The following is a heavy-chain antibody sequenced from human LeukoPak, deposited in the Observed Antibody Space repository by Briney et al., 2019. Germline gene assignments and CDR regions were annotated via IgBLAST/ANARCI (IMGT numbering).Heavy chain of an antibody. CDR2: IIPIFGTV. J-gene: IGHJ5*02. V-gene: IGHV1-69*13. D-gene: IGHD6-6*01. CDR1: GGTFSSYA. CDR3: AKSIAARYSGYNWFDP. Sequence: SVKVSCKASGGTFSSYAISWVRQAPGQGLEWMGGIIPIFGTVNYAQKFQGRVTITADESTSTAYMELSSLRSEDTAVYYCAKSIAARYSGYNWFDPWGQGTLVTVSS.